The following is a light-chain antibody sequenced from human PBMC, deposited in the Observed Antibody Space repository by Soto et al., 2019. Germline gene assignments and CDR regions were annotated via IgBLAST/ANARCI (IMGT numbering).Light chain of an antibody. Sequence: EIVLTQSPVTLSLSPGERATLSCRASQSVTNSLAWYQQKPGQAPRLLVYDASNRATGIPTRFSGSGSGTDFTLTISRLEPEDFAVYYCQQYGSSPPFTFGPGTKVDIK. CDR2: DAS. CDR1: QSVTNS. J-gene: IGKJ3*01. V-gene: IGKV3-20*01. CDR3: QQYGSSPPFT.